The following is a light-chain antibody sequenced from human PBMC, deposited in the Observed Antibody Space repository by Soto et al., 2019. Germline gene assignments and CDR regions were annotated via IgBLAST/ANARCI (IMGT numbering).Light chain of an antibody. CDR2: GAS. V-gene: IGKV3-20*01. J-gene: IGKJ1*01. Sequence: EIVLTQSPGTLSLSPGERATLSCRASQSVTSNYLAWYQQRPGQAPRLLIYGASSRAPGISDRFSGSGSGTDFTLTVSRLEPEDFAVYYCQQYGGSATFGQGTKVEIK. CDR1: QSVTSNY. CDR3: QQYGGSAT.